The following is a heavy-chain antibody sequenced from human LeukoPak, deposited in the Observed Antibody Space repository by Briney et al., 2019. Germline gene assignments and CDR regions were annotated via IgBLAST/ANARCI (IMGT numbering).Heavy chain of an antibody. J-gene: IGHJ4*02. CDR2: ISSSGSTI. V-gene: IGHV3-11*01. CDR3: ARDPDFWSGYSGGRFDY. D-gene: IGHD3-3*01. CDR1: GFTFSDYY. Sequence: GGSLRLSCAASGFTFSDYYMSWIRQAPGKGLEWVSYISSSGSTIYYADSVKGRFTISRDNAKNSLYLQMNSLRAEGTAVYYCARDPDFWSGYSGGRFDYWGQGTLVTVSS.